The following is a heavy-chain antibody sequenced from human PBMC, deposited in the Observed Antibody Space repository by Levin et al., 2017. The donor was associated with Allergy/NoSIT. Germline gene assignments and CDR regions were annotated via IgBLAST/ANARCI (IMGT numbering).Heavy chain of an antibody. Sequence: AASVKVSCKASGYTFTDYYIHWVRQAPGQGLEWMGWINPNTGGTNYAQKFQGRVTMTRDTSISTAYMELNRLRSDDTAVSYCARGRLYYDSSAYWNDWGQGTLVIVSS. CDR3: ARGRLYYDSSAYWND. D-gene: IGHD3-22*01. CDR1: GYTFTDYY. V-gene: IGHV1-2*02. J-gene: IGHJ4*02. CDR2: INPNTGGT.